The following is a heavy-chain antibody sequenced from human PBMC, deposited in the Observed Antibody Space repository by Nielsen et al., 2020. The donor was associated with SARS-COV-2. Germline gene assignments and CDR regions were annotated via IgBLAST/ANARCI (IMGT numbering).Heavy chain of an antibody. Sequence: GESLKISCAASGFTFRNYGMHWVRQAPGKGLEWVAVIWYDGGNKYYIDSVKGRFTISRDNSKNTLYLQMNSLRAEDTAVYYCARDVQSHYFDCWGQGTLVTVSS. CDR2: IWYDGGNK. D-gene: IGHD6-6*01. J-gene: IGHJ4*02. CDR1: GFTFRNYG. CDR3: ARDVQSHYFDC. V-gene: IGHV3-33*01.